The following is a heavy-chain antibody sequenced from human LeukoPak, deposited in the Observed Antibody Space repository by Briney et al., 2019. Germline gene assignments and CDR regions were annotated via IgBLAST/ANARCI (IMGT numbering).Heavy chain of an antibody. Sequence: ASVKVSCKASGFTVTGYYMHWVRQAPGQGLEWMGWINPNSGATNYAQKFQGRGTMTRDTSISTVYTELSRLRSDDTAVYYCTRGGPEGSGYSYGSHDYWGQGTLVTVSS. CDR2: INPNSGAT. CDR3: TRGGPEGSGYSYGSHDY. V-gene: IGHV1-2*02. J-gene: IGHJ4*02. D-gene: IGHD5-18*01. CDR1: GFTVTGYY.